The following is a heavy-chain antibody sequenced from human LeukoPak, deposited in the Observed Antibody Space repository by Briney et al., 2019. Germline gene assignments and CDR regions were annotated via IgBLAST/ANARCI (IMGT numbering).Heavy chain of an antibody. CDR1: GFTFSSYA. V-gene: IGHV3-23*01. Sequence: GRSLRLSCAASGFTFSSYAMSWVRQAPGKGLEWVSAISGSGGSTYYADSVKGRFTISRDNSKNTLYLQMNSLRAEDTAVYYCAKLEHIVVVPAALGYWGQGTLVTVSS. J-gene: IGHJ4*02. D-gene: IGHD2-2*01. CDR3: AKLEHIVVVPAALGY. CDR2: ISGSGGST.